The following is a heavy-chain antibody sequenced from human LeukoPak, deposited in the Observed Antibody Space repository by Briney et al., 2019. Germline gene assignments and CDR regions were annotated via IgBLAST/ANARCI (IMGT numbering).Heavy chain of an antibody. CDR2: IRSRLYGGTT. Sequence: GSLRPSFTSPGIPFGDYGVTWVRQAPGKGLGWVSFIRSRLYGGTTEYAASVKDRFTVSRDDSKSIAYLEMNSVSSEDTAVYFCGRGLTVVGAKYYFDYWGQGALVTVSS. CDR1: GIPFGDYG. CDR3: GRGLTVVGAKYYFDY. J-gene: IGHJ4*02. D-gene: IGHD1-26*01. V-gene: IGHV3-49*04.